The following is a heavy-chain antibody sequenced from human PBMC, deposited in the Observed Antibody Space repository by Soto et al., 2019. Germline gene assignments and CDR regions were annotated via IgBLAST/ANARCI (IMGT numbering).Heavy chain of an antibody. CDR1: GFTFSKYG. J-gene: IGHJ6*02. CDR2: ISGGGGDT. D-gene: IGHD3-16*01. Sequence: EVQLLESGGGLVQPRGSLRLSCAASGFTFSKYGMSWVRQAPGKGLEWVSVISGGGGDTYYAGSVKGRSTISRDNSKNTLYLDMNPLRAEDTAVYYCAKTQQLRLPLSGGMDVWGQGTTVTFSS. V-gene: IGHV3-23*01. CDR3: AKTQQLRLPLSGGMDV.